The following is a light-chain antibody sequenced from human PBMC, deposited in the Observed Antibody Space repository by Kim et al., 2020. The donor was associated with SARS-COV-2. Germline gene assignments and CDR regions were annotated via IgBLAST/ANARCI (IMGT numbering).Light chain of an antibody. CDR3: SSYAGSNNVL. Sequence: GQSGYIYRTGTSSDVGGYNYVSWDQQHPGKAPKLMIYELDKRPPGVPDRFSGSKSGNTASLTVSGLQAEDEADYYCSSYAGSNNVLFGGGTQLTVL. J-gene: IGLJ2*01. CDR1: SSDVGGYNY. CDR2: ELD. V-gene: IGLV2-8*01.